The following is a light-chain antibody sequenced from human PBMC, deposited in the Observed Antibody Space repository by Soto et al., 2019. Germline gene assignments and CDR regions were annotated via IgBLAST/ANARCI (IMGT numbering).Light chain of an antibody. CDR1: SSNIGSNA. V-gene: IGLV1-44*01. J-gene: IGLJ2*01. Sequence: QSVLTQPPSASGTPGQRVTISCSGSSSNIGSNAVNWYQQLPGAAPTLLIYSNNQRPSGVPDRFSGSKSVTSASLAISGLQSEDETDYYCAAWDASLNGVLFGGGTKLTVL. CDR3: AAWDASLNGVL. CDR2: SNN.